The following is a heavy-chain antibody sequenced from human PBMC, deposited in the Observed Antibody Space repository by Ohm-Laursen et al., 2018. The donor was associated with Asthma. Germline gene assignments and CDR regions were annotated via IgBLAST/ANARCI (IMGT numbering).Heavy chain of an antibody. V-gene: IGHV4-39*01. J-gene: IGHJ4*02. CDR2: IYYSGST. CDR1: GGSISSSSYY. D-gene: IGHD1-1*01. Sequence: PSQTLSLTCTVSGGSISSSSYYWAWIRQPPGKGLEFIGSIYYSGSTDFNPSLKSRVTISVDTPKNQFSLMLRSVTAADTAVYYCARHWYNNGRRDLDYWGQGTLVTVAS. CDR3: ARHWYNNGRRDLDY.